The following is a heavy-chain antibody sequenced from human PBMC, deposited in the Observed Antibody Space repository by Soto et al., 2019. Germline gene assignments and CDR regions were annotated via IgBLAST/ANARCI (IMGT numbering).Heavy chain of an antibody. D-gene: IGHD3-22*01. CDR2: ISHDGSDK. CDR1: GFTFSSYT. Sequence: GGSLRLSCSASGFTFSSYTMHWVRQTPGKGLERVAVISHDGSDKYYADPVKGRFTISRDNSKNTLYLQMNSLRREDTSVYYCAREYSLAVVALGYWGLGIRVTVSS. CDR3: AREYSLAVVALGY. V-gene: IGHV3-30*04. J-gene: IGHJ4*02.